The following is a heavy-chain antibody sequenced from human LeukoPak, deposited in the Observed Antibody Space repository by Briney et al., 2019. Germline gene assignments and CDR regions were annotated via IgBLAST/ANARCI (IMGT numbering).Heavy chain of an antibody. Sequence: SETLSLTCTVSGASIRNYYWSWLRQPPGKGLEWIGYIHYSGGTNYIPSLKSRVTILLDTSRDQFSLKLTSVTAADTAVYYCARALNWGSPFDYWGQGTLVTVSS. J-gene: IGHJ4*02. D-gene: IGHD7-27*01. V-gene: IGHV4-59*08. CDR1: GASIRNYY. CDR2: IHYSGGT. CDR3: ARALNWGSPFDY.